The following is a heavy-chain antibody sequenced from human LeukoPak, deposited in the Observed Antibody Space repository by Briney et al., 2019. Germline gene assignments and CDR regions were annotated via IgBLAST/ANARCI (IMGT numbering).Heavy chain of an antibody. D-gene: IGHD6-6*01. CDR1: GYSISSGYY. V-gene: IGHV4-38-2*02. Sequence: SETLSLTCTVSGYSISSGYYWGWIRQPPEKGLEWIGSIYHSGSTYYNPSLKSRVTISVDTSKNQFSLKLSSVTAADTAVYYCASTVVPAADTYSSSSRVYFQHWGQGALVTVSS. J-gene: IGHJ1*01. CDR3: ASTVVPAADTYSSSSRVYFQH. CDR2: IYHSGST.